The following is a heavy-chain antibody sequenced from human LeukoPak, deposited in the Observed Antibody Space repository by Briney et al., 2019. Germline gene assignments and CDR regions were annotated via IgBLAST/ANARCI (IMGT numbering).Heavy chain of an antibody. V-gene: IGHV5-10-1*01. CDR2: IDPSDSYT. D-gene: IGHD3-16*01. J-gene: IGHJ3*01. CDR1: GYSFTSYW. CDR3: AKWGAGGDFDV. Sequence: GESRKISCKGSGYSFTSYWISWVRQMPGKGLEWMGRIDPSDSYTNYSPSFQGHVTISADTSISTAYLKWSSLKASDTAMYYCAKWGAGGDFDVWGQGTMVTVSS.